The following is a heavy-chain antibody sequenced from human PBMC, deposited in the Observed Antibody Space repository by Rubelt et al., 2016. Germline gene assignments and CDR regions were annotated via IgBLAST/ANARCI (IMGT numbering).Heavy chain of an antibody. V-gene: IGHV4-31*03. D-gene: IGHD2-15*01. CDR3: ARGSVVAATLDWFDP. Sequence: QVQLQESGPGRVKPAQTLSLTCSVSVGSITSGGYYWSWIRQLPGKGLEWIGYMYYNENTYYNPSLKSRLSISVGPSKNPFSLKRNSVTAADAAVYYCARGSVVAATLDWFDPWGQGTLVTVSS. CDR2: MYYNENT. CDR1: VGSITSGGYY. J-gene: IGHJ5*02.